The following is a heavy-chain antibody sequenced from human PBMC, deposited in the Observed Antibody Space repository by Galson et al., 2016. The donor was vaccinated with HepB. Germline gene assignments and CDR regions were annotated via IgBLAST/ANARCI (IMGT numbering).Heavy chain of an antibody. CDR2: IWYDGSNK. J-gene: IGHJ5*02. V-gene: IGHV3-33*03. Sequence: LRLSCAASGFTFSTSGMHWVRQAPGKGLEWVAVIWYDGSNKYHADSVQGRFTISRDNSNNTVFLQMNSLRADDTAVYYCAKARGYSFGPGESWGQGTLVTASS. CDR3: AKARGYSFGPGES. CDR1: GFTFSTSG. D-gene: IGHD5-18*01.